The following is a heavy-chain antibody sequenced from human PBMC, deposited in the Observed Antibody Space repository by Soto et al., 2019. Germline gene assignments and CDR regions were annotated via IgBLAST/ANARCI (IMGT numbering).Heavy chain of an antibody. CDR2: ISSSGSYK. D-gene: IGHD3-22*01. V-gene: IGHV3-21*01. J-gene: IGHJ4*02. CDR1: GFTFSDYT. CDR3: ARESWTSGYSDY. Sequence: PGGSLRLSCAPSGFTFSDYTMKWVRQAPGKGLEWVSSISSSGSYKYNVDSVKGRFTISRDNAENSLYLQMNSLRAEDTAVYYCARESWTSGYSDYWGQGTLVTVSS.